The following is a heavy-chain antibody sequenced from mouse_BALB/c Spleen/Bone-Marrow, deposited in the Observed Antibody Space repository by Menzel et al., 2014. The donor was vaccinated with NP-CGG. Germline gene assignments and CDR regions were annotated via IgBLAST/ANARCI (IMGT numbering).Heavy chain of an antibody. CDR1: GYTFTSSW. D-gene: IGHD2-14*01. V-gene: IGHV1S130*01. Sequence: QVQLQQSGSVLVRPGASVKLSCKASGYTFTSSWMHWAKQRPGQGLEWIGEIHPNSGNTNYNEKFKGKATLTVDTSSSTAYVDLSSLTSEVSSVYCCAGPHRYAYYIDYWGQGTTLTVSS. J-gene: IGHJ2*01. CDR3: AGPHRYAYYIDY. CDR2: IHPNSGNT.